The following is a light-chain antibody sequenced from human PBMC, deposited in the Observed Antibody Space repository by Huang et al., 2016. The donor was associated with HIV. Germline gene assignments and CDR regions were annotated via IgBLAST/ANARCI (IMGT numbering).Light chain of an antibody. CDR1: QSIGSY. V-gene: IGKV3-11*01. CDR2: DGS. J-gene: IGKJ1*01. CDR3: QQRNNWPPWT. Sequence: EIVLTQSPATLSLSPGEGATLSCRASQSIGSYLAWYQQRPGQAPRRLIYDGSIRATGIPARFSGRGSGTDFTLTISSLEPEDFAVYYCQQRNNWPPWTFGQGTKVELK.